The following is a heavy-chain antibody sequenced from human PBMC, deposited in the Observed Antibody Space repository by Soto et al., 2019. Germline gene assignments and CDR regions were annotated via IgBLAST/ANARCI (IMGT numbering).Heavy chain of an antibody. D-gene: IGHD1-7*01. V-gene: IGHV3-30-3*01. Sequence: GALSLSCAASGFTFSSYAMHWVRQAPGLGLEWVAVISYDGSNKYYADSVKGRFTISRDNSKNTLYLQMNSLRAEDTAVYYCARDSEGGTTGDWGQ. CDR2: ISYDGSNK. CDR1: GFTFSSYA. J-gene: IGHJ1*01. CDR3: ARDSEGGTTGD.